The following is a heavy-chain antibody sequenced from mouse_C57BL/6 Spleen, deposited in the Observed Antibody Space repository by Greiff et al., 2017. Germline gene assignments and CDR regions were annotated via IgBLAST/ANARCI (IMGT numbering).Heavy chain of an antibody. CDR2: IDPETGGT. CDR3: TRRKVYYDYDGAWFAY. D-gene: IGHD2-4*01. J-gene: IGHJ3*01. Sequence: VKLQQSGAELVRPGASVTLSCKASGYTFTDYEMHWVKQTPVHGLEWIGAIDPETGGTAYNQKFKGKAILTADKSSSTAYMELRSLTSEDSAVYYCTRRKVYYDYDGAWFAYWGQGTLVTVSA. V-gene: IGHV1-15*01. CDR1: GYTFTDYE.